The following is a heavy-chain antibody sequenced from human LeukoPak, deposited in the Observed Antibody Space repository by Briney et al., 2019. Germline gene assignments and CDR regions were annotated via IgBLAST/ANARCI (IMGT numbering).Heavy chain of an antibody. J-gene: IGHJ4*02. CDR3: ARAPRGYSYGFDY. CDR2: IYYSGST. Sequence: SETLSLTCTVSGGSISSGGYYWSWIRQPPGKGLEWIGYIYYSGSTNYNPSLKSRVTISVDTSKNQFSLKLSSVTAADTAVYYCARAPRGYSYGFDYWGQGTLVTVSS. D-gene: IGHD5-18*01. V-gene: IGHV4-61*08. CDR1: GGSISSGGYY.